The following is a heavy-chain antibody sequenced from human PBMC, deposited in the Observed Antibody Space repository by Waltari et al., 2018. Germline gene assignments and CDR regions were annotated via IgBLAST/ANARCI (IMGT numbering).Heavy chain of an antibody. CDR1: GGTFSSYA. D-gene: IGHD3-3*01. Sequence: QVQLVQSGAEVKKPGSSVKVSCKASGGTFSSYAIRWVRQTPGQGLEWMGGISPILGKANYTQKFQGRDTMTADKSTSTAYMELSSLRAEDTAVYDCARDPYDFWSGWDWFDPWGQGTLVTVSS. V-gene: IGHV1-69*10. CDR3: ARDPYDFWSGWDWFDP. CDR2: ISPILGKA. J-gene: IGHJ5*02.